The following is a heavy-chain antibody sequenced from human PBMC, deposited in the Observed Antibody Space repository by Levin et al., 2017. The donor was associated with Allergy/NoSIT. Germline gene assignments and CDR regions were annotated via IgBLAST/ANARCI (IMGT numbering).Heavy chain of an antibody. CDR1: GGSISSYY. CDR3: ARVNPLWYYYDILTEGSWFDP. CDR2: IYYSGST. Sequence: SETLSLTCTVSGGSISSYYWSWIRQPPGKGLEWIGYIYYSGSTNYNPSLKSRVTISVDTSKNQFSLKLSSVTAADTAVYYCARVNPLWYYYDILTEGSWFDPWGQGTLVTVSS. V-gene: IGHV4-59*01. D-gene: IGHD3-9*01. J-gene: IGHJ5*02.